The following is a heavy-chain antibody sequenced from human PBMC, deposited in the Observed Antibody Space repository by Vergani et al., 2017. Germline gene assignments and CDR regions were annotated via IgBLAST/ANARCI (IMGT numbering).Heavy chain of an antibody. V-gene: IGHV3-23*04. Sequence: EVQVVETGGGLVQPGGSLRLSCAASGFTVSSNYMSWVRQAPGKGLEWVSAISGSGGSTYYADSVKGRFTISRDNSKNTLYLQMNSLRAEDTAVYYCAKDAVAYYYDSSGYYSYYYYYGMDVWGQGTTVTVSS. CDR2: ISGSGGST. CDR3: AKDAVAYYYDSSGYYSYYYYYGMDV. J-gene: IGHJ6*02. D-gene: IGHD3-22*01. CDR1: GFTVSSNY.